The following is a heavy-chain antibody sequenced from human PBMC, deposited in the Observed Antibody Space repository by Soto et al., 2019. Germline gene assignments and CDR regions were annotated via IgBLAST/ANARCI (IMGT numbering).Heavy chain of an antibody. Sequence: XESLKVSGRTSGYRFTSYWIAWVRQMPGKGLEWMGIIFPSDSDTRYSPSFQGQVTISADRSTSTVFLQWASLKASDTAVYFCARKDKSGYFNWFDPWGQGTLVTVS. CDR3: ARKDKSGYFNWFDP. D-gene: IGHD3-22*01. CDR1: GYRFTSYW. V-gene: IGHV5-51*01. CDR2: IFPSDSDT. J-gene: IGHJ5*02.